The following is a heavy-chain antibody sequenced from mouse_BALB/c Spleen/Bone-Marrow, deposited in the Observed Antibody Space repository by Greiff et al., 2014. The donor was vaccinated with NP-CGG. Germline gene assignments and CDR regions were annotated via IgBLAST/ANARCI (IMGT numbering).Heavy chain of an antibody. J-gene: IGHJ4*01. CDR1: GFSLTTYG. CDR3: ARNPYGNYAMDY. V-gene: IGHV2-6*02. D-gene: IGHD2-10*02. Sequence: QVQLQQSGPGLVAPSQSLSITCTVSGFSLTTYGVHWVRQPPGKGLEWLVVIWSDGNTTNNLALKTRMSISKDNSKSQVFLKRNSLQTDDTAMYYGARNPYGNYAMDYWGQGTSVTVSS. CDR2: IWSDGNT.